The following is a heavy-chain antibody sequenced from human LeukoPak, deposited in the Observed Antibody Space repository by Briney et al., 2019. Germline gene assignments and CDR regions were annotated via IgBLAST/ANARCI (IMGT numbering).Heavy chain of an antibody. Sequence: ASVKVSCKASGYTFTSYGISWVRQAPGQGLEWMGWITAYNDNTNYAQKLQGRVTMTTDTSTSTAYMELRSLRSDDTAVYYCARSRMGATYEGIDYWGQGTLVTVSS. CDR1: GYTFTSYG. D-gene: IGHD1-26*01. CDR3: ARSRMGATYEGIDY. CDR2: ITAYNDNT. V-gene: IGHV1-18*01. J-gene: IGHJ4*02.